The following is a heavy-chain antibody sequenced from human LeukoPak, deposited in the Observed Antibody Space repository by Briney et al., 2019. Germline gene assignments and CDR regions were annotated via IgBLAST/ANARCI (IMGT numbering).Heavy chain of an antibody. CDR2: INSDGNST. J-gene: IGHJ5*02. CDR1: GFTFSTYW. Sequence: GGSLRLSCAASGFTFSTYWMHWVRQAPGKGLVWVSRINSDGNSTRYADSVKGRFTISRDNAKNTLYLQMNSLRVEDTALYYCARGYFYGYQNWFDPWGKGTLVTVSS. CDR3: ARGYFYGYQNWFDP. D-gene: IGHD5/OR15-5a*01. V-gene: IGHV3-74*01.